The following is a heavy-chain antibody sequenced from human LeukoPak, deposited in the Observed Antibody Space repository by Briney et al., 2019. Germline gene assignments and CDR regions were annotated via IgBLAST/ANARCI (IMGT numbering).Heavy chain of an antibody. CDR3: ATAPILRGEAGEQYKYGMDV. CDR1: GGSILTTNW. J-gene: IGHJ6*02. CDR2: VYHNGTP. Sequence: PSGTLSLTCAVSGGSILTTNWWSWVRQSPGKGLEWIGEVYHNGTPNCNPSLKSRVTISADTFKNHFSLKLTSVTAADTAVYYCATAPILRGEAGEQYKYGMDVWGQGTTVIVSS. V-gene: IGHV4-4*02. D-gene: IGHD1-1*01.